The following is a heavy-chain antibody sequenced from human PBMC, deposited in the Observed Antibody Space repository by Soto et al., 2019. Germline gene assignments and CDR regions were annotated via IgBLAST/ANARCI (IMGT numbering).Heavy chain of an antibody. D-gene: IGHD1-26*01. CDR2: ISYDGSNR. J-gene: IGHJ5*02. V-gene: IGHV3-30*18. CDR3: AKDLFSGGSYPNWFDP. Sequence: QVQLVESGGGVVQPGRPLRLSCTASGFSFSSYGMHWVRQAPGKGLEWVALISYDGSNRFYADSVKGRFTISRDNSKNTLYLQMNSLRAEDTAVYYCAKDLFSGGSYPNWFDPWGQGTLVTVSS. CDR1: GFSFSSYG.